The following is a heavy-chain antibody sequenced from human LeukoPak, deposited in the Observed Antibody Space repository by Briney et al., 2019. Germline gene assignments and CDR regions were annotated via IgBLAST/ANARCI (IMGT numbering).Heavy chain of an antibody. Sequence: PGGSLRLSCAASGFTVSSNYMSWVRQAPGKGLEWVSVIYSGGSTYYADSVKGRFTISRDNSKNTLYLQMNSLRAEDTAVYYCARGRRGYCSSTSCYLIVYFDYWGQGTLVTVSS. D-gene: IGHD2-2*01. J-gene: IGHJ4*02. CDR2: IYSGGST. CDR1: GFTVSSNY. CDR3: ARGRRGYCSSTSCYLIVYFDY. V-gene: IGHV3-53*01.